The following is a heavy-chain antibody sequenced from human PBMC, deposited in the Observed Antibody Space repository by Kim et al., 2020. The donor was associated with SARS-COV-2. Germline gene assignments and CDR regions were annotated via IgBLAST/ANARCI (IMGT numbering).Heavy chain of an antibody. CDR2: INAGNGNT. CDR1: GYTFTSYA. D-gene: IGHD3-9*01. CDR3: ARDYHFEWIGHGMDV. J-gene: IGHJ6*02. V-gene: IGHV1-3*01. Sequence: ASVKVSCKASGYTFTSYAMHWVGQAPGQRPEWMGWINAGNGNTKYSQKFQGRVTITRDTSANTAYMELSSLRSEDTAVYYCARDYHFEWIGHGMDVWGQGTTVTVSS.